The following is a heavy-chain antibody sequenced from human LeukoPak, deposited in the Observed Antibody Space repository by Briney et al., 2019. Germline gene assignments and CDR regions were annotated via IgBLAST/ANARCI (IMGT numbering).Heavy chain of an antibody. CDR3: AKDVLITMIVPYAFDI. J-gene: IGHJ3*02. Sequence: GGSLRLSCAASGFTFSSYSMNWVRQAPGKGLEWVSAISGSGGSTYYADSVKGRFTISRDNSKNTLYLQMNSLRAEDTAVYYCAKDVLITMIVPYAFDIWGQGTMVTVSS. V-gene: IGHV3-23*01. CDR1: GFTFSSYS. D-gene: IGHD3-22*01. CDR2: ISGSGGST.